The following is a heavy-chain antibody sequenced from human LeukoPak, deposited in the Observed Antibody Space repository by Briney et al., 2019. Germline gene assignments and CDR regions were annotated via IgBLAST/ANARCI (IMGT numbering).Heavy chain of an antibody. CDR2: IYYSGST. Sequence: SETLSLTCTVSGGSISSGGYYWSWIRQHPGKGLEWIGYIYYSGSTYYNPSLKSRVTISVDTSKNQFSLKLSSVTAADTAVYYCAREYYRPSDAFDIWGQGTMVTVSS. D-gene: IGHD2-8*01. J-gene: IGHJ3*02. CDR3: AREYYRPSDAFDI. V-gene: IGHV4-31*03. CDR1: GGSISSGGYY.